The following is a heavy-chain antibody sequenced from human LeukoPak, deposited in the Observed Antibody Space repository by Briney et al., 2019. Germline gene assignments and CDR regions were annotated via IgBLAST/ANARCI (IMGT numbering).Heavy chain of an antibody. J-gene: IGHJ4*02. V-gene: IGHV4-39*01. CDR2: IYYSGST. CDR1: GGSISSSSYY. D-gene: IGHD1-26*01. Sequence: SETLSLTCTVSGGSISSSSYYWGWIRQPPGKGLEWIGSIYYSGSTYYNPSLKSRFTISVDTSKNQFSLKLSSVTAADTAVYYCARHISVGATEAIDYWGQGTLVTVSS. CDR3: ARHISVGATEAIDY.